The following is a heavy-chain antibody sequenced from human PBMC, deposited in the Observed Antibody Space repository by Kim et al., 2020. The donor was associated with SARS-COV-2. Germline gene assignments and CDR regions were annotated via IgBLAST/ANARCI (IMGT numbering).Heavy chain of an antibody. D-gene: IGHD3-3*01. J-gene: IGHJ5*02. V-gene: IGHV4-34*01. CDR3: ARGGNFWSGYLRFDP. Sequence: PSLKSRVTISVDTSKNQFSLKLSSVTAADTAVYYCARGGNFWSGYLRFDPWGQGTLVTVSS.